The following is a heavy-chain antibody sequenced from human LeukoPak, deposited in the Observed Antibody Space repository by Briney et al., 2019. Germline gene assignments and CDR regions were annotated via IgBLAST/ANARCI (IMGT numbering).Heavy chain of an antibody. V-gene: IGHV4-30-4*01. D-gene: IGHD2-15*01. Sequence: SETLSLTCTVSGGSISSGDYYWSWIRQPPGKGLEWIGYIYYSGSTYYNPSLKSRVTISVDTSKNQFSLKLSSVTAADTAVYYCARDALPCSGGSCYPYYYYYYMDVWGKGTTVTVSS. CDR3: ARDALPCSGGSCYPYYYYYYMDV. CDR2: IYYSGST. CDR1: GGSISSGDYY. J-gene: IGHJ6*03.